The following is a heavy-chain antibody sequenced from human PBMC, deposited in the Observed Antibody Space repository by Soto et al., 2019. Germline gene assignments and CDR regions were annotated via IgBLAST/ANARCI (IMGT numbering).Heavy chain of an antibody. V-gene: IGHV4-34*01. Sequence: SETLSLTCAGYGGSFSGYYWSWIRQPPGKGLEWIGEINHSGSTNYNPSLKSRVTISVDTSKNQFSLKLSSVTAADTAVYYCARGIVVPAADDYYYYGMDVWGQGTTVTVSS. CDR3: ARGIVVPAADDYYYYGMDV. J-gene: IGHJ6*02. D-gene: IGHD2-2*01. CDR1: GGSFSGYY. CDR2: INHSGST.